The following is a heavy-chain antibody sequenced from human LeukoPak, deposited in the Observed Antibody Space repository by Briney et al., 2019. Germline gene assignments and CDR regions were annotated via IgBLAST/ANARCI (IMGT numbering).Heavy chain of an antibody. D-gene: IGHD2-21*02. J-gene: IGHJ3*02. CDR3: ARELPQSGCGGDCYSAFDI. V-gene: IGHV1-69*04. CDR2: IIPILGIA. Sequence: SVKVSCKASGGTFSSYAISWVRQAPGQGLEWMGRIIPILGIANYAQKFQGRVTITADKSTSTAYMELSSLRSEDTAVYYCARELPQSGCGGDCYSAFDIWGQGTKVTVSS. CDR1: GGTFSSYA.